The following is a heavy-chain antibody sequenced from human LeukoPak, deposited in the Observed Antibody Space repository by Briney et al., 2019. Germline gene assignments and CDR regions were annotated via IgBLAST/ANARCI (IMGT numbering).Heavy chain of an antibody. D-gene: IGHD2-15*01. CDR3: ARQEYCSGGSCYTWFDP. CDR1: GYSFTTYW. CDR2: IYPADSDI. V-gene: IGHV5-51*01. J-gene: IGHJ5*02. Sequence: GESLKISCNGSGYSFTTYWIGWVRQMPGKGLEWMGIIYPADSDIRYSPSFQGQVTISADKSISTAYLQWSSLKASDTAMYYCARQEYCSGGSCYTWFDPWGQGTLVTVSS.